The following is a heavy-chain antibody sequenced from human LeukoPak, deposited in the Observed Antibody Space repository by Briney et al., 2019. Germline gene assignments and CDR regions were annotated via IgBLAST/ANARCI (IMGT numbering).Heavy chain of an antibody. D-gene: IGHD2-8*01. Sequence: QPGGSLKLSCAASGFTFSASAMHWVRQASGKGLEWVGRIRNKANGYETAYAASVKGRFIISRDDSKNTAYLQMNSLKTEDTAAYYCTRLGYCTNGVCYFDYWGQGILVTVSS. J-gene: IGHJ4*02. CDR2: IRNKANGYET. V-gene: IGHV3-73*01. CDR3: TRLGYCTNGVCYFDY. CDR1: GFTFSASA.